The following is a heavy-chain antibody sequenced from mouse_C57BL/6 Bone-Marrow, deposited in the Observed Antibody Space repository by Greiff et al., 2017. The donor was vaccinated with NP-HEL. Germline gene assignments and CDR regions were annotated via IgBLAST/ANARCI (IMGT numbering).Heavy chain of an antibody. V-gene: IGHV1-19*01. CDR3: ARTLYEYEGGEAMDY. CDR1: GYTFTDYY. J-gene: IGHJ4*01. D-gene: IGHD2-4*01. Sequence: EVKLQQSGPVLVKPGASVKMSCKASGYTFTDYYMNWVKQSHGKSLEWIGVINPYNGGTSYNQKFKGKATLTVDKSSSTAYMELNSLTSEDSAVYYCARTLYEYEGGEAMDYWGQGTSVTVSS. CDR2: INPYNGGT.